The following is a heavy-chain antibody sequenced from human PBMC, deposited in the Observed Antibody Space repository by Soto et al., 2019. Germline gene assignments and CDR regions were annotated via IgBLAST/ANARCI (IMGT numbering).Heavy chain of an antibody. D-gene: IGHD3-16*02. V-gene: IGHV3-15*01. CDR3: TTDIVDDY. Sequence: GGSLRLSCAASGFTFSNAWMSWVRQAPGKGLEWVGHIKSKTDGGTTDYAAPVKGRFTISRDDSKNTLYLQMNSLKTEDTAVYYCTTDIVDDYWGQGTLVTVSS. CDR1: GFTFSNAW. J-gene: IGHJ4*02. CDR2: IKSKTDGGTT.